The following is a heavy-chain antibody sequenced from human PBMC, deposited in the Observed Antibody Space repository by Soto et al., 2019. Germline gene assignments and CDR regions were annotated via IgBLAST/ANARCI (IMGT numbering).Heavy chain of an antibody. V-gene: IGHV2-5*02. CDR1: GFSLSTSGVG. Sequence: QITLKESGPTLVKPTQTLTLTCTFSGFSLSTSGVGVGWFRQPPGKALEWLALIYWDDDKRYSPSLKSRLTITKDTAKIQVVLTITTMDPVDTATYYGAMHSSSWYVYWGQVTLVTVAS. CDR3: AMHSSSWYVY. D-gene: IGHD6-13*01. J-gene: IGHJ4*02. CDR2: IYWDDDK.